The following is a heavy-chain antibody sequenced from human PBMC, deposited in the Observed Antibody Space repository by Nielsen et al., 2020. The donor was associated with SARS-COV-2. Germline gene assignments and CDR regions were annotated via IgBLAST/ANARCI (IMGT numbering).Heavy chain of an antibody. CDR2: IYYSGST. CDR3: ARGARSTRYTSSYSHYFDY. D-gene: IGHD2-2*01. V-gene: IGHV4-39*07. CDR1: DASLRNSDYH. Sequence: SETLSLTCTVSDASLRNSDYHWGWIRQPPGKGLEWIGSIYYSGSTYYNPSLKSRVSIPVDTSKNQFSLKLNSVTAADTAVYYCARGARSTRYTSSYSHYFDYWGQGALVTVSS. J-gene: IGHJ4*02.